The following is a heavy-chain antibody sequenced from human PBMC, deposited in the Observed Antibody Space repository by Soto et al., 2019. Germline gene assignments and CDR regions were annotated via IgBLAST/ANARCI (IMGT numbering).Heavy chain of an antibody. Sequence: GGSLRLSCAASGFTFSSYAMHWVRQAPGKGLEWVAVISYDGSKKYYANSVRGRFTISRDDSKNTLLLQLNSLRSEDTAVYYCAEGTDNRNDPQGNYFYYTMDVWGQGTAVTVSS. CDR3: AEGTDNRNDPQGNYFYYTMDV. D-gene: IGHD1-20*01. V-gene: IGHV3-30*18. CDR2: ISYDGSKK. CDR1: GFTFSSYA. J-gene: IGHJ6*02.